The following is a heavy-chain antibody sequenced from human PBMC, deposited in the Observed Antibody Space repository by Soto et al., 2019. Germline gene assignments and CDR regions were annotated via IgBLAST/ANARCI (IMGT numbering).Heavy chain of an antibody. CDR3: AIMNDFWSGQRAFDI. J-gene: IGHJ3*02. Sequence: PSETLSLTCTVSGGSISSGGYYWSWIRQHPGKGLEWIGYIYYSGSTYYNPSLKSRVTISVDASKNQFSLKLSSVTAADTAVYYCAIMNDFWSGQRAFDIWGQGTMVTVS. CDR1: GGSISSGGYY. D-gene: IGHD3-3*01. CDR2: IYYSGST. V-gene: IGHV4-31*03.